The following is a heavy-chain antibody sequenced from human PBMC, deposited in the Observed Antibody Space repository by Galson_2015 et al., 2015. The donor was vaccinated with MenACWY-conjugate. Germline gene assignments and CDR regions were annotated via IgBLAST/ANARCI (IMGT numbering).Heavy chain of an antibody. CDR1: GYTFTSYA. V-gene: IGHV1-3*01. D-gene: IGHD4-11*01. Sequence: SVKVSCKASGYTFTSYAMHWVRQAPGQRLEWMGWINAGNGNTKYSQKFQGRVTITRDTSASTAYMELSSLRSEDTAVYYCARDHDYSNWFDPWGQGTLVTVSS. CDR3: ARDHDYSNWFDP. CDR2: INAGNGNT. J-gene: IGHJ5*02.